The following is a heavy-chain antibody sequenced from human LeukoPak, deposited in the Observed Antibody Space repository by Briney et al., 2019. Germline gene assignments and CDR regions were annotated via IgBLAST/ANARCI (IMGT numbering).Heavy chain of an antibody. CDR1: GGSISSSSYY. CDR3: ARLAGDYFDY. J-gene: IGHJ4*02. D-gene: IGHD6-19*01. V-gene: IGHV4-39*01. CDR2: IYYTGST. Sequence: SETLSLTCTVSGGSISSSSYYWGWIRQPPGKGLERIGNIYYTGSTYYNPSLKSRVTISVDTSKSQFSLRLSSVTAADTAVYYCARLAGDYFDYWGQGTLVTVSS.